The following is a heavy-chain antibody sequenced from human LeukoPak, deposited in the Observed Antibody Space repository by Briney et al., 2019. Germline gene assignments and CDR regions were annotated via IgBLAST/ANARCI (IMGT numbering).Heavy chain of an antibody. CDR2: ISGGGEST. V-gene: IGHV3-23*01. D-gene: IGHD3-3*01. Sequence: GSLRLSCVASEFTFSSHAMNWVRQAPGKGLEWVSSISGGGESTYYADSVKGRFTISRDNSKNTLYLQMNSLRAEDTAVYYCAKENLEWLIPYFDYWGQGTLVTVSS. J-gene: IGHJ4*02. CDR1: EFTFSSHA. CDR3: AKENLEWLIPYFDY.